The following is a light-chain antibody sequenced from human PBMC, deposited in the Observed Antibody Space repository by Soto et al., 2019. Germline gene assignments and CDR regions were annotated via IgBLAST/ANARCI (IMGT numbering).Light chain of an antibody. V-gene: IGLV1-40*01. CDR3: QSYDSSLSGYV. Sequence: QSVLTQPPSVSGAPGQRVTISCTGNSSNIGAGYDVHWYQQLPGTAPKLLIYGNSSRPSGVPDRFSGSKSGTSASLAITGLQAEDEADYYCQSYDSSLSGYVFGTGTKVTVL. J-gene: IGLJ1*01. CDR1: SSNIGAGYD. CDR2: GNS.